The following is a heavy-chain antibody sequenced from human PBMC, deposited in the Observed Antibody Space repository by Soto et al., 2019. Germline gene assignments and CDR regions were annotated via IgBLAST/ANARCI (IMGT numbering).Heavy chain of an antibody. J-gene: IGHJ5*02. D-gene: IGHD2-21*02. Sequence: QVQLEQSGAEVKKPGASVRVSCKASGSRLNAYYMHWVRQAPGQGLEWMGWIDPNVGVSQYAQKFQGRVTMTWDTSNATASMELSNLRSDDTAVYFCARDRRAYCRGDCPWGSWGQGTLVTVSS. V-gene: IGHV1-2*02. CDR1: GSRLNAYY. CDR3: ARDRRAYCRGDCPWGS. CDR2: IDPNVGVS.